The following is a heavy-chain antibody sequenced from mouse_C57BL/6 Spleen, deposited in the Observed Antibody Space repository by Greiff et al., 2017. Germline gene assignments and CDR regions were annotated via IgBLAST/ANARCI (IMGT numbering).Heavy chain of an antibody. CDR2: IYPRSGNT. Sequence: QVQLQQSGAELVRPGASVKLSCKASGYTFTSYGISWVKQRTGQGLEWIGEIYPRSGNTHYNEKFKGKATLTVDKSSSTAYMELRSLTSDDSAVYFCAGYYYGISPYFDVWGTGTTVTVSS. J-gene: IGHJ1*03. D-gene: IGHD1-1*01. V-gene: IGHV1-81*01. CDR3: AGYYYGISPYFDV. CDR1: GYTFTSYG.